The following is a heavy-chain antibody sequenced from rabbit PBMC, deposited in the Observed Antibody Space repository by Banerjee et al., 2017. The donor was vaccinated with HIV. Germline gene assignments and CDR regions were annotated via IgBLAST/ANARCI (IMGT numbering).Heavy chain of an antibody. V-gene: IGHV1S45*01. J-gene: IGHJ4*01. Sequence: QQQLEESGGDLVKPEGSLALTCTASGFSFSSSYWICWVRQAPGKGLEWIACIYVRSSGTTYYASWAKGRFTISKTSSTTVTLQMTSLTAADTATYFCARSSSGYYRPNLWGQGTLVTVS. D-gene: IGHD1-1*01. CDR3: ARSSSGYYRPNL. CDR1: GFSFSSSYW. CDR2: IYVRSSGTT.